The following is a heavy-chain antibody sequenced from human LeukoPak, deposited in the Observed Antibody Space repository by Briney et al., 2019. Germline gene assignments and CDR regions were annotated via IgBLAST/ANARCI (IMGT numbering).Heavy chain of an antibody. Sequence: ASVKVSCKASGYTFTGYYMHWVRQAPGQGLEWMGWINPNSGGTNYAQKFQGRVTMTKNTPISTAYMELSSPRSEDTAVYYCASTIPYYDSSGRKTQVAFDIWGQGTMVTVSS. CDR1: GYTFTGYY. V-gene: IGHV1-2*02. J-gene: IGHJ3*02. CDR2: INPNSGGT. CDR3: ASTIPYYDSSGRKTQVAFDI. D-gene: IGHD3-22*01.